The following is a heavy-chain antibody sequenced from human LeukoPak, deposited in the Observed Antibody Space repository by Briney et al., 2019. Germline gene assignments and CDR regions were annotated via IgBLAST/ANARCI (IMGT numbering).Heavy chain of an antibody. V-gene: IGHV4-59*01. CDR3: ARRIAAAGIEWFDP. D-gene: IGHD6-13*01. CDR1: GGSLNNYY. J-gene: IGHJ5*02. Sequence: SETLSLTCTVSGGSLNNYYWTWIRQPPGKGLEWIGYISCSGSANHNPSLKSRLTISVGSSKNRFFLDLSSVTAADTAVYYCARRIAAAGIEWFDPWGQGTLVTVSS. CDR2: ISCSGSA.